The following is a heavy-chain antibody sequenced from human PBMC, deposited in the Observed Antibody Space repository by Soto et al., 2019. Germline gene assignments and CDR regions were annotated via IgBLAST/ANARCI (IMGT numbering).Heavy chain of an antibody. J-gene: IGHJ4*02. CDR2: IYYSGST. CDR3: ARDGAYDSSGYYIDY. D-gene: IGHD3-22*01. V-gene: IGHV4-30-4*01. CDR1: GGSISSGAYY. Sequence: PSETLSLTCTVSGGSISSGAYYWSWIRQPPGKGLEWIGYIYYSGSTYYNPSLKSRVTISVDTSKNQFSLKLSSVTAADTAVYYCARDGAYDSSGYYIDYWGQGTLVTVSS.